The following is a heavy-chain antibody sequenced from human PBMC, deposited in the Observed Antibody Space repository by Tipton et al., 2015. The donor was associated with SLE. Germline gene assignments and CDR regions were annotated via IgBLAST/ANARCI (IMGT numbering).Heavy chain of an antibody. CDR1: GGSITNYY. V-gene: IGHV4-59*01. Sequence: TLSLTCTVSGGSITNYYWSWIRQPPGKGLEWIGEIDHSGSTNYNPSLESRVTISIDKSRNQFSLKLNSVTAADTAVYYCAREGLGTSYYYYMDVWGKGTTVTVSS. CDR3: AREGLGTSYYYYMDV. J-gene: IGHJ6*03. D-gene: IGHD1-26*01. CDR2: IDHSGST.